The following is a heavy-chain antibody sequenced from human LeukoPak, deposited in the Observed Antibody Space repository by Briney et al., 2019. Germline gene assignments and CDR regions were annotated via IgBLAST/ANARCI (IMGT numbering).Heavy chain of an antibody. CDR2: IYYSGST. D-gene: IGHD6-19*01. CDR3: ARQITVAENFDY. J-gene: IGHJ4*02. V-gene: IGHV4-30-4*01. CDR1: GGSISSGDYY. Sequence: SQTLSLTCTVSGGSISSGDYYWSWIRQPPGKGLEWIGYIYYSGSTYYNPSLKSRVTISVDTSKNHFSLNLRSVTAADTAVYYCARQITVAENFDYWGQGTLVTVSS.